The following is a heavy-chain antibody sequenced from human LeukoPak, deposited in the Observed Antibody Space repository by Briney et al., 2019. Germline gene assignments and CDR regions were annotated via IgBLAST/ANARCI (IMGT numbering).Heavy chain of an antibody. CDR3: ARALGSPYYYYYMDV. J-gene: IGHJ6*03. CDR1: GFTFDDYG. CDR2: INWNGGST. Sequence: GGSLRLSCAASGFTFDDYGMSWVRQAPGKGLEWVSGINWNGGSTGYADSVKGRFTISRDNAKNSLYLQMNSLRAEDTALYHRARALGSPYYYYYMDVWGKGTTVTVSS. V-gene: IGHV3-20*01. D-gene: IGHD3-16*01.